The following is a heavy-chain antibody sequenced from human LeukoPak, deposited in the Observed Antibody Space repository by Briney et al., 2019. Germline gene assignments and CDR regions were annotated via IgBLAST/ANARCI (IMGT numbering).Heavy chain of an antibody. Sequence: SETLSLTCTVSGYSISSGYYWGWIRQPPGKGLEWIGSIYYSGSTYYNPSLKSRVTISVDTSKNQFSLNLSSVTAADTAVYYCARTYYYDSSGPSWGQGTRVTVSS. CDR1: GYSISSGYY. CDR2: IYYSGST. V-gene: IGHV4-38-2*02. D-gene: IGHD3-22*01. CDR3: ARTYYYDSSGPS. J-gene: IGHJ5*02.